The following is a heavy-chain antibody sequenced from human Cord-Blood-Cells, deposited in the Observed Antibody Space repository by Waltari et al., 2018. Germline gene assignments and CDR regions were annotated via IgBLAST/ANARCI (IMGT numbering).Heavy chain of an antibody. CDR3: ALDSSSWYAFDI. CDR2: IIPNSGGT. D-gene: IGHD6-13*01. CDR1: GYNLPGHY. J-gene: IGHJ3*02. Sequence: QVQLVQSGAEAKKPGASVTVSCKASGYNLPGHYMRWVRQAPGQGLEWMGWIIPNSGGTNYSPKFQSRVTITRDTSISTAYMELSRLRSDDTAVYYCALDSSSWYAFDIWGQGTMVTVSS. V-gene: IGHV1-2*02.